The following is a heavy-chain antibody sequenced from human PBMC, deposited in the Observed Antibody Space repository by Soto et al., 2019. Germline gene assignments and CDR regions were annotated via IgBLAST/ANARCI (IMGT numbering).Heavy chain of an antibody. V-gene: IGHV3-11*01. Sequence: GGSLRLSCAASGFTFSDYYMSWIRQAPGKGLEWVSYISSSGSTIYYADSVKGRFTISRDNAKNSLYLQMNSLRAEDTAVYYCARENIAVAGTYYFDYWGQGTLVTVFS. D-gene: IGHD6-19*01. CDR2: ISSSGSTI. J-gene: IGHJ4*02. CDR3: ARENIAVAGTYYFDY. CDR1: GFTFSDYY.